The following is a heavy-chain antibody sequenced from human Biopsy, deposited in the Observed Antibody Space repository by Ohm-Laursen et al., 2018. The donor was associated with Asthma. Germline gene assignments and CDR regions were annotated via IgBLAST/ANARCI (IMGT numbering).Heavy chain of an antibody. CDR3: ARAVDYSHYYGIDV. J-gene: IGHJ6*02. V-gene: IGHV1-18*01. CDR2: ISVYNGNT. CDR1: GYTFNSAG. Sequence: SVTVSCTTSGYTFNSAGIGWVRQAPGQGLGWMGWISVYNGNTKVAQKLQDRVTMITGTSTSTAYMELRSLRSDATAVYVCARAVDYSHYYGIDVWGQGTTVTVS. D-gene: IGHD4-23*01.